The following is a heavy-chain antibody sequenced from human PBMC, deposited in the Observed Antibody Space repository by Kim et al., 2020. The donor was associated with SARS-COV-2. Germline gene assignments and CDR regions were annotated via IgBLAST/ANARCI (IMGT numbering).Heavy chain of an antibody. CDR1: GGSFSGYY. CDR2: INHSGST. CDR3: ARRGYGSGSYSQGPSAARVRGFMDV. V-gene: IGHV4-34*01. Sequence: SETLSLTCAVYGGSFSGYYWSWIRQPPGKGLEWIGEINHSGSTNYNPSLKSRVTISVDTSKNQFSLKLSSVTAADTAVYYCARRGYGSGSYSQGPSAARVRGFMDVWGQGTTVTVSS. J-gene: IGHJ6*02. D-gene: IGHD3-10*01.